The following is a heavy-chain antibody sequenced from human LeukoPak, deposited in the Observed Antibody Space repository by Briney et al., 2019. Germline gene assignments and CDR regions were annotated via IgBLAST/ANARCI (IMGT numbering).Heavy chain of an antibody. J-gene: IGHJ3*02. Sequence: GGSLTLSCVASGFTFSDYYLTWIRQAPGKGLEWVSSISSSLTTIYYADSVKGRFTVSRDTAKNSVSMQKTALRVEDTAPYYCAREVDRTFDWLPPDAFDISGEGTTVTASS. D-gene: IGHD3-9*01. CDR2: ISSSLTTI. V-gene: IGHV3-11*01. CDR3: AREVDRTFDWLPPDAFDI. CDR1: GFTFSDYY.